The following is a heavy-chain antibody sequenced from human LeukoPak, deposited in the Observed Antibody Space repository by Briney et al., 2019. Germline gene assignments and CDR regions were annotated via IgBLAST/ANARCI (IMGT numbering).Heavy chain of an antibody. CDR3: ASLETPSGYHFDY. J-gene: IGHJ4*02. Sequence: ASVKVSCKASGYTFTSYGISWVRQAPGQGLEWMGGIIPIFGTANYAQKFQGRVTITADKSTSTAYMELSSLRSEDTAVYYCASLETPSGYHFDYWGQGTLVTVSS. V-gene: IGHV1-69*06. CDR2: IIPIFGTA. D-gene: IGHD3-3*01. CDR1: GYTFTSYG.